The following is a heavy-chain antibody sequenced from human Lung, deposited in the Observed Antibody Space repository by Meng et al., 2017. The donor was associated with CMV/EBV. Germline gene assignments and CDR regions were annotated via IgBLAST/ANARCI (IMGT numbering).Heavy chain of an antibody. CDR3: ARVGDYYDRSGYYYERSLAY. V-gene: IGHV1-2*06. D-gene: IGHD3-22*01. CDR2: ISPNSGGT. Sequence: DYCIHWVRQAPGHGLEWMGRISPNSGGTNYAQGFQGRVTMTSDTSIRTAYMELRNLKSDDTAVYFCARVGDYYDRSGYYYERSLAYWGQGTLVTVSS. J-gene: IGHJ4*02. CDR1: DYC.